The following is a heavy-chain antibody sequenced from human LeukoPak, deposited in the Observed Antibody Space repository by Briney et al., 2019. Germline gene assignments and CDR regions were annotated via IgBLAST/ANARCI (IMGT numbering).Heavy chain of an antibody. CDR1: GGSISSGSYY. V-gene: IGHV4-61*01. CDR2: IYYSGST. Sequence: SETLSLTCTVSGGSISSGSYYWSWIRQPPGKGLEWIGYIYYSGSTNYNPSLKSRVTISVDTSKNQFSLKLSSVTAADTAVYYCAGGAYYYYYMDVWGKGTTVTVSS. J-gene: IGHJ6*03. D-gene: IGHD3-10*01. CDR3: AGGAYYYYYMDV.